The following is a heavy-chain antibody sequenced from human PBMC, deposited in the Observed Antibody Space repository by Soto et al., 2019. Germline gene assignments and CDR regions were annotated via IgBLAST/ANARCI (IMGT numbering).Heavy chain of an antibody. V-gene: IGHV2-70*01. CDR1: GFSLSTSGMC. Sequence: KSGPTLVNPTQTLTLTCTFSGFSLSTSGMCVSWIRQPPGKALEWLALIDWDDDKYYSTSLKTRLTISKDTSKNQVVLTMTNMDPVDTATYYCARMARIGSTTDWFDPWGQGTLVTVSS. J-gene: IGHJ5*02. CDR2: IDWDDDK. CDR3: ARMARIGSTTDWFDP. D-gene: IGHD1-1*01.